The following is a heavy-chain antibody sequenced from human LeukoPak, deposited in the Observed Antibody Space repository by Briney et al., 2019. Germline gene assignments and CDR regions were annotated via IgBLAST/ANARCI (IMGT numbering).Heavy chain of an antibody. CDR1: GFTFSSYA. CDR3: ARDESLTGRDDAFDI. D-gene: IGHD3-16*01. V-gene: IGHV3-30*01. J-gene: IGHJ3*02. CDR2: ISYDGSNK. Sequence: GGFLRLSCAASGFTFSSYAMHWVRQAPGKGLEWVAVISYDGSNKYYADSVKGRFTISRDNSKNTLYLQMNSLRAEDTAVYYCARDESLTGRDDAFDIWGQGTMVTVSS.